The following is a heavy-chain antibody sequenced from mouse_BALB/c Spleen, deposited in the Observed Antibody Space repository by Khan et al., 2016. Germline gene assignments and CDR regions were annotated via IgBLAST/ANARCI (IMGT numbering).Heavy chain of an antibody. CDR1: GFAFSSYD. J-gene: IGHJ3*01. CDR3: ARHDFAY. V-gene: IGHV5-9*02. Sequence: EVELVESGGGLVKPGGSLKLSCAASGFAFSSYDMSWVRQTPEKRLEWVATISSGGSYTYYPDSVKGRFTISRDNARNTLYLQMSSLRSEDTALYYCARHDFAYWGQGTLVTVPA. CDR2: ISSGGSYT.